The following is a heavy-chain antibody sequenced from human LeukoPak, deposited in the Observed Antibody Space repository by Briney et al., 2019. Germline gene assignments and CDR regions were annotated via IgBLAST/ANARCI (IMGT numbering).Heavy chain of an antibody. D-gene: IGHD6-19*01. CDR3: ARREALGCWYFDL. V-gene: IGHV4-59*08. J-gene: IGHJ2*01. CDR2: IYSSGST. Sequence: SETLSLTCTVSGGSISNYYWSWIRQPPGKGLEWMGYIYSSGSTYYNPSLKSRVTMSVDTSQNQFSLKLNSVTAADTAVYYCARREALGCWYFDLWGRGTRVTVSS. CDR1: GGSISNYY.